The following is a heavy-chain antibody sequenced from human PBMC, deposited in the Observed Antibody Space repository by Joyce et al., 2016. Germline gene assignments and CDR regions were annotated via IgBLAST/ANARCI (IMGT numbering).Heavy chain of an antibody. CDR2: IHYSGYT. D-gene: IGHD1-26*01. J-gene: IGHJ3*01. Sequence: QLHLQESGPGLVKPSETLSLTCTVSGGSISSGRYYWGWIRHTPGKGLEWIGSIHYSGYTYYNPSLHSRVTISVDTSKNQFSLKLSSVTAADTALYYCARPPWELRPTCPFDFWGQGTMVTVSS. CDR3: ARPPWELRPTCPFDF. CDR1: GGSISSGRYY. V-gene: IGHV4-39*01.